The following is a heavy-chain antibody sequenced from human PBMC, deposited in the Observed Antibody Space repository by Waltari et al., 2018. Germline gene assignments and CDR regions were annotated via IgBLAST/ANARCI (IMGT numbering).Heavy chain of an antibody. CDR3: VRDYKRGIAAGGSPLNYYYFMDV. V-gene: IGHV3-53*01. J-gene: IGHJ6*03. CDR2: HSGANR. Sequence: EVQLMESGGGLIQPGGSLRLSCAASGFTVSSSSMSWVRQAPGKGLGWFAHSGANRYYADSVKGRFTVSRDYSKNTLSLQMNSLTIEDTAVYYCVRDYKRGIAAGGSPLNYYYFMDVWGRGTTVTVSS. D-gene: IGHD6-13*01. CDR1: GFTVSSSS.